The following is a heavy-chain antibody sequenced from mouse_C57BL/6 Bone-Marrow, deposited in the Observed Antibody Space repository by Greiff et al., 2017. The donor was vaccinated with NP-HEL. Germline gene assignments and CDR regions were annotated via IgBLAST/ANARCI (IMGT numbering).Heavy chain of an antibody. V-gene: IGHV1-55*01. CDR3: ACMVTTAWYFDV. J-gene: IGHJ1*03. D-gene: IGHD2-2*01. CDR2: IYPGSGST. Sequence: QVQLQQSGAELVKPGASVKMSCKASGYTFTSYWITWVKQRPGQGLEWIGDIYPGSGSTNYNEKFKSKATLTVDTSSSTAYMQLSSLTSEDAAVYYCACMVTTAWYFDVWGTGTTVTVSS. CDR1: GYTFTSYW.